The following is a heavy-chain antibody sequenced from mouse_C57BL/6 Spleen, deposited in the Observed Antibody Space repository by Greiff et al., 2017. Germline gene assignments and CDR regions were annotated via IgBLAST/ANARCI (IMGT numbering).Heavy chain of an antibody. CDR1: GYTFTSYW. CDR3: ARGPLSGYYVWYFDD. D-gene: IGHD2-3*01. V-gene: IGHV1-61*01. CDR2: IYPSDSET. J-gene: IGHJ1*03. Sequence: QVQLQQSGAELVRPGSSVKLSCKASGYTFTSYWMDWVKQRPGQGLEWIGNIYPSDSETNYNQKFKDKATLTVDKSSSTAYMQLSSLTSEDSAVYYCARGPLSGYYVWYFDDWGTGTTVTVSS.